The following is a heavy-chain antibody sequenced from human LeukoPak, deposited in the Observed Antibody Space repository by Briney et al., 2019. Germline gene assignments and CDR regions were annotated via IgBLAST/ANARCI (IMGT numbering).Heavy chain of an antibody. Sequence: GASVTVSCKTSGYTFTVYYIHWVRQAPGQGFEWMGWIHPNSGATGYAQNFQGRVTMTRDTSISTAYMDLSRLRSDDTAVYYCARNTAPGYGLDVWGQGTPVTVSS. CDR3: ARNTAPGYGLDV. J-gene: IGHJ6*02. D-gene: IGHD5-18*01. CDR2: IHPNSGAT. V-gene: IGHV1-2*02. CDR1: GYTFTVYY.